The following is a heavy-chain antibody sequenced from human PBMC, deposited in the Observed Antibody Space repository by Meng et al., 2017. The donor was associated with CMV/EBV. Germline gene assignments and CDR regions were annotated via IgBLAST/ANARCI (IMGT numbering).Heavy chain of an antibody. CDR3: ASGLGSYLDY. J-gene: IGHJ4*02. V-gene: IGHV1-18*01. Sequence: ASVKVSCKASGYTFTSYGISWVRQAPGQGLEWMGWISAYNGNTNYAQKLQGRVTMTRDTSTSTVYMELSSLRSEDTAVYYCASGLGSYLDYWGQGTLVTVSS. D-gene: IGHD7-27*01. CDR2: ISAYNGNT. CDR1: GYTFTSYG.